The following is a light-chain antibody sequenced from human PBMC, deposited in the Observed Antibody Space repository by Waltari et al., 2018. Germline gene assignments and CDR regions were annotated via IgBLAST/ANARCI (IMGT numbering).Light chain of an antibody. J-gene: IGLJ1*01. CDR3: CSYAGRGTYV. CDR1: TSDVGSYYL. CDR2: EVF. V-gene: IGLV2-23*02. Sequence: QSALTQPASVSGNPGQSITISCSGTTSDVGSYYLFSWYQQHPGEAPKLLICEVFKRPPDTSSRFSGAKSGSTASLTISGLQPEDEADYYCCSYAGRGTYVFGSGTKVTVL.